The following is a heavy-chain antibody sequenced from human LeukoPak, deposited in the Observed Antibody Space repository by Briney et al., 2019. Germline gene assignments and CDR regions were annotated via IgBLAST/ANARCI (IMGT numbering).Heavy chain of an antibody. V-gene: IGHV3-21*01. D-gene: IGHD6-13*01. Sequence: GGSLRLSCAASGFTFSSYSMNWVRQAPGKGLEWVSSISSSSSYIYYADSVKGRFTISRDNAKNSLYLQMNSLRAEDTAVYYCARDTYIAAAGTWFDPWGQGTLVTVSS. CDR3: ARDTYIAAAGTWFDP. CDR2: ISSSSSYI. J-gene: IGHJ5*02. CDR1: GFTFSSYS.